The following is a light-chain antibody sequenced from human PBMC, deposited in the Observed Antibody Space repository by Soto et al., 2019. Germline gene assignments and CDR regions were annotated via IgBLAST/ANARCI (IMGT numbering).Light chain of an antibody. V-gene: IGLV2-8*01. CDR3: SSYAGSTPWV. CDR2: EVS. J-gene: IGLJ1*01. CDR1: SSDVGGYNY. Sequence: QSALTQPPSASGSPGQSVTISCTGTSSDVGGYNYVSWYQQHPGKAPKLMIYEVSKRPSGVPDRFSGSKSGNTASLTVSGLQAEDEADYYCSSYAGSTPWVFGTGTKLTVL.